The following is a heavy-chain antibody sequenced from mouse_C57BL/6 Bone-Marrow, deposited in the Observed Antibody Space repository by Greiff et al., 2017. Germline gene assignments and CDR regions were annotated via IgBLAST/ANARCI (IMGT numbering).Heavy chain of an antibody. CDR2: IHPNSGST. CDR1: GYTFTSYW. Sequence: VQLQQPGAELVKPGASVKLSCKASGYTFTSYWMHWVKQRPGQGLEWIGMIHPNSGSTNYNEKFKGKATLTVDKSSSTAYMQLSSLTSEDSAVYYWARSPYYGIYFWYFDVWGTGTTVTVSS. D-gene: IGHD2-1*01. J-gene: IGHJ1*03. CDR3: ARSPYYGIYFWYFDV. V-gene: IGHV1-64*01.